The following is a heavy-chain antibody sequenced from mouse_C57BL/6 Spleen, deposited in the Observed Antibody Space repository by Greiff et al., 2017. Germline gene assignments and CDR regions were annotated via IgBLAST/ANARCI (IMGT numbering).Heavy chain of an antibody. CDR1: GYAFTNYL. CDR3: ARRGYSNPYYFDY. Sequence: QVHVKQSGAELVRPGTSVKVSCKASGYAFTNYLIEWVKQRPGQGLEWIGVINPGSGGTNYNEKFKGKATLTADKSSSTAYMQLSSLTSEDSAVYFCARRGYSNPYYFDYWGQGTTLTVSS. V-gene: IGHV1-54*01. J-gene: IGHJ2*01. CDR2: INPGSGGT. D-gene: IGHD2-5*01.